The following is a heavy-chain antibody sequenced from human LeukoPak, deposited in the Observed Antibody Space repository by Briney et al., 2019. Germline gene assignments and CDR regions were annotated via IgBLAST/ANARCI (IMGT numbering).Heavy chain of an antibody. V-gene: IGHV4-61*01. D-gene: IGHD3-22*01. CDR2: IYYSGST. J-gene: IGHJ5*02. Sequence: SQTLSLTCTVSGGSISSGSYYWSWIRQPPGKGLEWIGYIYYSGSTNYNPSLKSRVTISVDTSKNQFSLKLSSVTAADTAVYYCARAVDYYDSSGYYYVDSNPKFDPWGQGTLVTVSS. CDR3: ARAVDYYDSSGYYYVDSNPKFDP. CDR1: GGSISSGSYY.